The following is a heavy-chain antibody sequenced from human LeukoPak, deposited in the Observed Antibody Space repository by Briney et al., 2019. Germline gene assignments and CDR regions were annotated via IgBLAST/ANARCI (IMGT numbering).Heavy chain of an antibody. J-gene: IGHJ6*02. CDR1: GFTFSNYD. D-gene: IGHD4-17*01. V-gene: IGHV3-13*01. Sequence: GGSLRLSCAASGFTFSNYDMHWVRQATGKGLEWVSAIGTAGDTYYPGSVKGRFTISRENAKNSLYHQMNSLRAGDTAVYYCARGPATVTASYYYYGMDVWGQGTTVTVSS. CDR2: IGTAGDT. CDR3: ARGPATVTASYYYYGMDV.